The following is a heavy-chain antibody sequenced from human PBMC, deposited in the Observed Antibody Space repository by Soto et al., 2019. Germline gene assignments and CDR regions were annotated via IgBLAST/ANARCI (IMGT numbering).Heavy chain of an antibody. V-gene: IGHV4-31*03. D-gene: IGHD3-9*01. Sequence: SETLSLTCTVSGGSISSGGYYWSWIRQHPGKGLEWIGYIYYSGSTYYNPSLKSRVTISVDTSKNQFSLKLSSVTAADTAVYYCARDGLRYFDGLYYYYGMDVWGQGTTVT. CDR1: GGSISSGGYY. CDR3: ARDGLRYFDGLYYYYGMDV. J-gene: IGHJ6*02. CDR2: IYYSGST.